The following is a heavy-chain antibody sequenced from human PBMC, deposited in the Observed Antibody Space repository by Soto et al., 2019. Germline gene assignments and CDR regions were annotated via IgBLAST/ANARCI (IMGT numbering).Heavy chain of an antibody. J-gene: IGHJ5*02. CDR2: INPSGGST. CDR3: ARSPEGSGWDNWFHP. V-gene: IGHV1-46*01. CDR1: GYTFTSYY. Sequence: QVQLVQSGAEVKKPGASVKVSCKASGYTFTSYYMHWVRQAPGQGLEWMGIINPSGGSTSYAQKFQGRVTMTRDTSTSTVYMELSSLRSVDTAVYYCARSPEGSGWDNWFHPWGQGTLVTVSS. D-gene: IGHD6-19*01.